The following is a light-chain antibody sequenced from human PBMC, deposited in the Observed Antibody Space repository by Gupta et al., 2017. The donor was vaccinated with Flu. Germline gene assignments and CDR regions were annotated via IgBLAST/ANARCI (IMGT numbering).Light chain of an antibody. CDR2: EAS. CDR1: QKMSTW. CDR3: QQSFTYSWT. V-gene: IGKV1-5*03. J-gene: IGKJ1*01. Sequence: GDRVTMTCRARQKMSTWLAWYQKKPEKAPKLLISEASKLETGVPSRFSGSGSGTQFTLTISSLQPDDFASYYCQQSFTYSWTFGQGTKVEIK.